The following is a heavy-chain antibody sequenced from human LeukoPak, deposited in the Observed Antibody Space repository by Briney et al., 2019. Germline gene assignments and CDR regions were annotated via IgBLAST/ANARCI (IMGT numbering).Heavy chain of an antibody. J-gene: IGHJ4*02. CDR3: AKDYYDSSGYYSPTFDY. Sequence: GGSLRLSCAASGFTFSSYAMSWVRQAPGKGLEWVSAISGSGGSTYYADSVKGRFTISRDNSKNTLYLQMNSLRAEDTAVYYCAKDYYDSSGYYSPTFDYWGQGTLVTVSS. CDR2: ISGSGGST. V-gene: IGHV3-23*01. D-gene: IGHD3-22*01. CDR1: GFTFSSYA.